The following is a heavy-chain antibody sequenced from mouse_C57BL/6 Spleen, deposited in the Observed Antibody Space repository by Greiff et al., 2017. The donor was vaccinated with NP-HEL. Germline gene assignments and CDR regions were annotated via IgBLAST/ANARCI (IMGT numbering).Heavy chain of an antibody. CDR3: ARADGN. D-gene: IGHD2-1*01. CDR2: ISSGSSTI. V-gene: IGHV5-17*01. CDR1: GFTFSDYG. J-gene: IGHJ3*01. Sequence: EVHLVESGGGLVKPGGSLKLSCAASGFTFSDYGMHWVRQAPEKGLEWVAYISSGSSTIYYADTVKGRFTISRDNAKNTLFLQMTSLRSEDTAMYYCARADGNWGQGTLVTVSA.